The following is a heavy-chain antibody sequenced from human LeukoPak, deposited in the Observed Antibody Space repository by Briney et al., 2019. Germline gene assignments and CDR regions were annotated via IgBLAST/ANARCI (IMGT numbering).Heavy chain of an antibody. CDR1: GGTFSSYA. CDR2: IIPILGIA. D-gene: IGHD2-2*01. V-gene: IGHV1-69*04. CDR3: ARGVGYRSSTSCHHFYFDY. Sequence: ASVKVSCKASGGTFSSYAISWVRQAPGQGLEWMGRIIPILGIANYAQKFQGRVTITADKSTSTAYMKLSSLRSEDTAVYYCARGVGYRSSTSCHHFYFDYWGQGTLVTVSS. J-gene: IGHJ4*02.